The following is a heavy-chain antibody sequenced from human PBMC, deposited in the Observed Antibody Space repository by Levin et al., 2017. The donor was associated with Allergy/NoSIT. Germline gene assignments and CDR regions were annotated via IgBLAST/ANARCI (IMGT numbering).Heavy chain of an antibody. V-gene: IGHV3-48*01. Sequence: GGSLRLSCAGSGFTFSDYSMNWVRQVPGKGLEWISYINGFGDATYYADSVRGRFTISRDNAQNSVFLLLSSLGAEDTAVYYCARDRPRSYSIDYWGQGTLVTVSS. CDR1: GFTFSDYS. D-gene: IGHD2-15*01. CDR2: INGFGDAT. J-gene: IGHJ4*02. CDR3: ARDRPRSYSIDY.